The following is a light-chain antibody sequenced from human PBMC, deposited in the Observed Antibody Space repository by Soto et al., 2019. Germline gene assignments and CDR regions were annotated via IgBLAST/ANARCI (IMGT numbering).Light chain of an antibody. CDR2: AAS. CDR1: QSIGTY. CDR3: QQSFTTLPLS. V-gene: IGKV1-39*01. J-gene: IGKJ4*01. Sequence: DIPMSQSPSSLSASVGDRVTSTCRASQSIGTYLNWYQQKIGKAPKLLIYAASSLQSGVPSRFSGSGSGTDFTLTITSLQPEDFATYYCQQSFTTLPLSFGGGTKAEIK.